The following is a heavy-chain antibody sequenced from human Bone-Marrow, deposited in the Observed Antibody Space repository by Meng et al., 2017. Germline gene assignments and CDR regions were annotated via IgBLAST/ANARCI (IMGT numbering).Heavy chain of an antibody. CDR3: SGHVDY. CDR2: MKSNVDGGTV. V-gene: IGHV3-15*01. Sequence: GESLKISCAASGFTFSNAWMTWVRQAPGKGLEWIGRMKSNVDGGTVDYAAAVKGRFFIPRDDSENTFYLQMNSLKTEDTAVYYCSGHVDYWGQGTLVTVSS. CDR1: GFTFSNAW. J-gene: IGHJ4*02.